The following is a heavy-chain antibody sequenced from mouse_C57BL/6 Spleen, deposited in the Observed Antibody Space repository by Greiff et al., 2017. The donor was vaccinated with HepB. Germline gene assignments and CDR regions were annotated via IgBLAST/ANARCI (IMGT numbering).Heavy chain of an antibody. D-gene: IGHD1-1*01. CDR3: ARSTFYYGSSFYFDY. V-gene: IGHV1-76*01. J-gene: IGHJ2*01. CDR2: IYPGSGNT. CDR1: GYTFTDYY. Sequence: VKLMESGAELVRPGASVKLSCKASGYTFTDYYINWVKQRPGQGLEWIARIYPGSGNTYYNEKFKGKATLTAEKSSSTAYMQLSSLTSEDSAVYFCARSTFYYGSSFYFDYWGQGTTLTVSS.